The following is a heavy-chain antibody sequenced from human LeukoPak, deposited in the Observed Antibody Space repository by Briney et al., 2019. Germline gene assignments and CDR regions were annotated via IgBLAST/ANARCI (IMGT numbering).Heavy chain of an antibody. D-gene: IGHD3-22*01. CDR2: MKPNTGGT. J-gene: IGHJ1*01. CDR1: GYTFTDRY. Sequence: GASVKVSCTASGYTFTDRYIHWVRQAPGQGLEWMGWMKPNTGGTKYAEKFQGRVTMTRDTSISTAYMELNGLRSDDTAVYYCARGPGTRTVVSNEYFHHWGQGTLVTVSS. V-gene: IGHV1-2*02. CDR3: ARGPGTRTVVSNEYFHH.